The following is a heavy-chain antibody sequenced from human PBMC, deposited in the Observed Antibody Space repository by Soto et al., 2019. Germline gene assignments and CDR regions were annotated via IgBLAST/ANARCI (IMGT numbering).Heavy chain of an antibody. Sequence: QMQLVQSGAEVKKPGASVKVSCKASGYTFTTYYIHWVRQAPGQGLEWMGIINPSGGTTSYAQEFQGRVTMTSDTSTSTVYMELSSLRSEDTAVYYWASSLQQLVLVYWGQGTLATVSS. J-gene: IGHJ4*02. CDR1: GYTFTTYY. CDR3: ASSLQQLVLVY. CDR2: INPSGGTT. D-gene: IGHD6-13*01. V-gene: IGHV1-46*01.